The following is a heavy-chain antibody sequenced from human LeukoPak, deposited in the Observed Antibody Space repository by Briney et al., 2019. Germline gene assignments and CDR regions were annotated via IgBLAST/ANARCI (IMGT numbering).Heavy chain of an antibody. CDR1: GGPISSSSYY. J-gene: IGHJ4*02. CDR3: ARHGGDFWSGYYFY. V-gene: IGHV4-39*01. D-gene: IGHD3-3*01. Sequence: SSEALSLTCTVSGGPISSSSYYWGWIRQPPGKGLEWIGSIYYSGSTYYNPSLKSRVTISVDTSKNQFSLKLSSVTAADTAVYYCARHGGDFWSGYYFYWGQGTLVTVSS. CDR2: IYYSGST.